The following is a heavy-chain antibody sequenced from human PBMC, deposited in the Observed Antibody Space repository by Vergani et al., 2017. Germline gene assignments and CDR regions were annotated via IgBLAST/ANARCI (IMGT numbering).Heavy chain of an antibody. CDR3: VKDAGSYENFFDS. CDR1: GFTFSTYA. Sequence: EVQLLESGGSLKQPGGSVRLSCAASGFTFSTYAIHWFRQAPGKGLEWVSALTGGGGSTYYADSFKGRFIISRDNSRDTLYLQMNSLRPEDTATYYCVKDAGSYENFFDSWGQGTLVTVSS. J-gene: IGHJ4*02. D-gene: IGHD1-26*01. V-gene: IGHV3-23*01. CDR2: LTGGGGST.